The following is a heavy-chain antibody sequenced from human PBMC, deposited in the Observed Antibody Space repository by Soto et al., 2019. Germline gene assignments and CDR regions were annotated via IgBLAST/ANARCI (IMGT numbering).Heavy chain of an antibody. D-gene: IGHD3-3*01. CDR2: INAGNGNT. J-gene: IGHJ6*02. V-gene: IGHV1-3*01. Sequence: ASVKVSCKASGYTFTSYAMHWVRQAPGQRLEWMGWINAGNGNTKYSQEFQGRVTITRDTSASTAYMELSSLRSEDTAVYYCARDPGQYYDFWSGYYRNYYGMDVWGQGTTVTVSS. CDR1: GYTFTSYA. CDR3: ARDPGQYYDFWSGYYRNYYGMDV.